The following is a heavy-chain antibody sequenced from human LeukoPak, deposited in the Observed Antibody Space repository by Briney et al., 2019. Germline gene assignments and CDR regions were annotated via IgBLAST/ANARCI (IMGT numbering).Heavy chain of an antibody. CDR3: ARDSSLYDSSTFCV. D-gene: IGHD3-22*01. J-gene: IGHJ4*02. CDR2: INPNSGGT. Sequence: ASVKVSCKASGYTFTGYYMHWVRQAPGQGPEWMGWINPNSGGTNYAQKFQGRVTMTRDTSISTAYMELSRLRSDDTAVYYCARDSSLYDSSTFCVWGQGTLVTVSS. CDR1: GYTFTGYY. V-gene: IGHV1-2*02.